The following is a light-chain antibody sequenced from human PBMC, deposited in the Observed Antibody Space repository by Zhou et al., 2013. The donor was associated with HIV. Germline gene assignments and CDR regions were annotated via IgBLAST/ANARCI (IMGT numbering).Light chain of an antibody. J-gene: IGKJ2*01. CDR1: QSVDSSY. CDR2: GTS. Sequence: EIVLTQSPGTLSLSPGERATLSCRASQSVDSSYLAWYQQKPGQAPRLVVYGTSTRATGIPDRFSGSASGTDFTLTISRLEPEDFAVYYCQLSGSSPYTFGPGTKIEVK. CDR3: QLSGSSPYT. V-gene: IGKV3-20*01.